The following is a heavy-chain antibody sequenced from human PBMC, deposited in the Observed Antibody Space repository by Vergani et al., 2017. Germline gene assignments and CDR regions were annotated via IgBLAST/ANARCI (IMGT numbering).Heavy chain of an antibody. J-gene: IGHJ4*02. CDR1: GYTFTSYY. Sequence: QVQLVQSGAEVKKPGASVKVSCKASGYTFTSYYMHWVRPAPGQGLEWMGIINPSGPSITYAQTFQERVTMTRETSTNTVYMELSRLRSDDTAVYYCARGVEATISGRLDYWGQGTLVTVSS. CDR2: INPSGPSI. V-gene: IGHV1-46*03. D-gene: IGHD1-26*01. CDR3: ARGVEATISGRLDY.